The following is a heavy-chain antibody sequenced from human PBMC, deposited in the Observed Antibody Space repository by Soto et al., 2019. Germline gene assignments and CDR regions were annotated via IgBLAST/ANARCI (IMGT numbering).Heavy chain of an antibody. Sequence: PGGSLRLSCAVSGFTLSGDAMNWVRQAPGKGLEWVSSISTTSTYIYYADSVKGRFTISRDNANNSMHLQMNSLRAEDTAVYYCVRDYVMDVWGQGTTVTVSS. CDR2: ISTTSTYI. D-gene: IGHD3-10*02. V-gene: IGHV3-21*01. CDR3: VRDYVMDV. J-gene: IGHJ6*02. CDR1: GFTLSGDA.